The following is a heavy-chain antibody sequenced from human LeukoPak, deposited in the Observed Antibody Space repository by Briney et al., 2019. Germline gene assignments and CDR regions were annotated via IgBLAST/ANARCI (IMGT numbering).Heavy chain of an antibody. V-gene: IGHV3-23*01. CDR2: ISGLGGSA. CDR1: GFIFNNYA. Sequence: PGGSLRLSCAASGFIFNNYAMNWVRQAPGKGLEWVSGISGLGGSAYYAASVKGRFTISRDNSGNRVFLQLNSLRAEDTAIYYCTRVGYIDEGIDYWGQGTLVTVSS. J-gene: IGHJ4*02. D-gene: IGHD5-24*01. CDR3: TRVGYIDEGIDY.